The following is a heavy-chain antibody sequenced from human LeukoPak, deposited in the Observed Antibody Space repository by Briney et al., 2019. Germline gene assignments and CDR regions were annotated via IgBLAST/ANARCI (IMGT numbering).Heavy chain of an antibody. CDR3: AKAEGMTTVKIFGY. CDR1: GFTFSSYA. D-gene: IGHD4-17*01. V-gene: IGHV3-23*01. Sequence: GGSLRLSCAASGFTFSSYAMSWVRQAPGQGLEWVSAMSGSGGGTYYADSVQGRCATSRDNSKNTLYLQMNSLRAEDTAVYYCAKAEGMTTVKIFGYWGQGTLVTVSS. CDR2: MSGSGGGT. J-gene: IGHJ4*02.